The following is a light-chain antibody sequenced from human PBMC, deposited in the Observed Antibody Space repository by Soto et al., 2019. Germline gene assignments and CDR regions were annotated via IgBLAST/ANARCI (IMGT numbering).Light chain of an antibody. J-gene: IGLJ3*02. CDR2: DVS. V-gene: IGLV2-11*01. CDR1: SSDVGGYNY. Sequence: QSALTQPRSVSGSPGQSFTISCTGTSSDVGGYNYVSWYQQHPGKGPKLIIYDVSQRPSGVPDRFSGSKSGNTASLTISGLQAEDEADYYCCSYDGSYTLMFGGGTKLTVL. CDR3: CSYDGSYTLM.